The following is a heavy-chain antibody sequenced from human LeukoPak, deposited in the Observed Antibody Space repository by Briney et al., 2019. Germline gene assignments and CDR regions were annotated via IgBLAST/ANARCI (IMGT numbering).Heavy chain of an antibody. CDR1: GFTVSSNY. V-gene: IGHV3-53*01. D-gene: IGHD6-19*01. Sequence: GGSLRLSCAASGFTVSSNYMSWVRQAPGKGLEWVSVIYSGGRTYYIDSVKGRFTISRDNSKNTLYLQMTSLRVEDTAVYYCAGDRGGYYFDYWGQGTLVTVSS. J-gene: IGHJ4*02. CDR3: AGDRGGYYFDY. CDR2: IYSGGRT.